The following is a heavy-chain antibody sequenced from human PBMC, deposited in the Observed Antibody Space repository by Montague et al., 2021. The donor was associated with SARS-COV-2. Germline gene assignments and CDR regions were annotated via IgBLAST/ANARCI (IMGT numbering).Heavy chain of an antibody. CDR2: IYYSGST. Sequence: SETLSLTCTVSGASISSSSYYWGWIRQPPGKGLEWIGSIYYSGSTYYNPSLKSRVTISVDTSKNQFSPKLSSVTAADTAVYYCASALGYCSSTSCYSVYGMDVWGQGTTVTVSS. CDR3: ASALGYCSSTSCYSVYGMDV. CDR1: GASISSSSYY. V-gene: IGHV4-39*01. D-gene: IGHD2-2*01. J-gene: IGHJ6*02.